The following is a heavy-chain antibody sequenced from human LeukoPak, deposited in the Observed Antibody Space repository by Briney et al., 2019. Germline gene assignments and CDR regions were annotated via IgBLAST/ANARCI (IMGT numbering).Heavy chain of an antibody. CDR3: ARGRRFGVYYYYYYGMDV. D-gene: IGHD3-10*01. V-gene: IGHV4-39*01. J-gene: IGHJ6*02. Sequence: PSETLSLTCTVSGGSISSTSFYWGWIRQPPGKGLEWIGSIYYSGSAYYNPSLRSRVTISVDTSKNQFSLNLSSVTVADTAVYYCARGRRFGVYYYYYYGMDVWGQGTTVTVSS. CDR1: GGSISSTSFY. CDR2: IYYSGSA.